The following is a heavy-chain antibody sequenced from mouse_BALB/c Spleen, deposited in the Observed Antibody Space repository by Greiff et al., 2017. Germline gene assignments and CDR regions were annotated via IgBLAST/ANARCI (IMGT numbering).Heavy chain of an antibody. Sequence: VMLVESGPGLVAPSQSLSITCTVSGFSLTSYGVHWVRQPPGKGLEWLGVIWAGGSTNYNSALMSRLSISKDNSKSQVFLKMNSLQTDDTAMYYCAREGYGSGLGYFDVWGAGTTVTVSS. D-gene: IGHD1-1*01. CDR2: IWAGGST. J-gene: IGHJ1*01. CDR1: GFSLTSYG. V-gene: IGHV2-9*02. CDR3: AREGYGSGLGYFDV.